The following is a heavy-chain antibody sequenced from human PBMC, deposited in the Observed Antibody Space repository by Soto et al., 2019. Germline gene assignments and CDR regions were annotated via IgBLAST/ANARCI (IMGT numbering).Heavy chain of an antibody. CDR2: IWYDGSYK. Sequence: QVQLVESGGGVVQPGRSLRLSCAASGFTFSSHGIHWVRQAPGKGLEWVGVIWYDGSYKYYADSVKGRFTISRDNSKNTVDLQMNTLRAEDTAVYYCVRDRPYPDIVIAAAVRTPYSWLDPWGQGTLVTVSS. D-gene: IGHD2-15*01. CDR1: GFTFSSHG. CDR3: VRDRPYPDIVIAAAVRTPYSWLDP. V-gene: IGHV3-33*01. J-gene: IGHJ5*02.